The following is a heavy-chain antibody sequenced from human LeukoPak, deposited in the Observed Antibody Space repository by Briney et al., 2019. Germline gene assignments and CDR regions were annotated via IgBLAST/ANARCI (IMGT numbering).Heavy chain of an antibody. V-gene: IGHV3-23*01. CDR2: VSGSGVST. D-gene: IGHD2-15*01. J-gene: IGHJ6*03. CDR1: GFTFSSYTFSTYA. Sequence: PGGSLRLSCAASGFTFSSYTFSTYAMSWVRQAPGKGLEWVSAVSGSGVSTYHADSVKGRFTISRDNSKNTLYLQMNGLRAEDTAVYYCAKGVEDSGIYYYYYMDVWGKGTTVTVSS. CDR3: AKGVEDSGIYYYYYMDV.